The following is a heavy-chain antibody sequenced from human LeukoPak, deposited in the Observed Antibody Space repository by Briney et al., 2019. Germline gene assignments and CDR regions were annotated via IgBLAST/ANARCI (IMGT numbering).Heavy chain of an antibody. J-gene: IGHJ4*02. CDR3: ARGYYDSSGYYQYLDY. V-gene: IGHV4-4*07. CDR1: GGSISSYY. Sequence: SETLSLTCTVSGGSISSYYWIWIRQPAGKGLEWIGRIYTSGSTNYNPSLKSRVTMSVDTSKNQFSLKLSSVTAADTAVYYCARGYYDSSGYYQYLDYWGQGTLVTVSS. D-gene: IGHD3-22*01. CDR2: IYTSGST.